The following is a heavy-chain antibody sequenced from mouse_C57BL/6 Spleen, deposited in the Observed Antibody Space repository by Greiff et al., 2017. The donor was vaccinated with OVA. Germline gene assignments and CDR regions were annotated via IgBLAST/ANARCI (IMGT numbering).Heavy chain of an antibody. D-gene: IGHD5-1*01. CDR1: GFTFSSYA. CDR3: TREGGVPYWYFDV. J-gene: IGHJ1*03. V-gene: IGHV5-9-1*02. Sequence: EVQLVESGEGLVKPGGSLKLSCAASGFTFSSYAMSWVRQTPEKRLEWVAYISSGGDYIYYADTVKGRFTISRDNARNTLYLQMSSLKSEDTAMYYCTREGGVPYWYFDVWGTGTTVTVSS. CDR2: ISSGGDYI.